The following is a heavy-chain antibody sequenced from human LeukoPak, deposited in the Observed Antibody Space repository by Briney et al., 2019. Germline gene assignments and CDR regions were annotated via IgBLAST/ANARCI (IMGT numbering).Heavy chain of an antibody. Sequence: SETLSLTCTVSGGSISSYYWSWIRQPAGKGLEWIGRIYTSGSTNYNPSLKSRVTMSVDTSKNQFSLKLSSVTAADTAVYYCAALYCSGGSCLNNWFDPWGQGTLVTVSS. D-gene: IGHD2-15*01. CDR3: AALYCSGGSCLNNWFDP. CDR1: GGSISSYY. J-gene: IGHJ5*02. V-gene: IGHV4-4*07. CDR2: IYTSGST.